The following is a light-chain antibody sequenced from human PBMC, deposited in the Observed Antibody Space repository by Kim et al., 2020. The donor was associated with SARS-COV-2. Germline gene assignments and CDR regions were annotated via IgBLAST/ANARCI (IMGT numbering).Light chain of an antibody. V-gene: IGKV2-24*01. CDR1: QSLLHGDGNTY. CDR3: MQGTQDRT. Sequence: DIVLTQTPLSSPVTLGQPASISCRSSQSLLHGDGNTYLNWLHQRPGQPPRLLIYQISKRFSGVPERFSGSGAGTDFTLEISRVEAEDVGIYYCMQGTQDRTFGGGTKVDIK. J-gene: IGKJ4*01. CDR2: QIS.